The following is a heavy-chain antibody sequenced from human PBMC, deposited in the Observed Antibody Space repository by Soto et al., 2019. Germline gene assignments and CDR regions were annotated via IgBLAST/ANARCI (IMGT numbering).Heavy chain of an antibody. Sequence: PSETLSLTCTVSGGSISSGDYYWSWIRQPPGKGLEWIGYIYYSGSTYYNPSLKSRVTISVDTSKNQLSLKLSSVTAADTAVYYCARVFGTLGYCSGGSCYPDNYFDYWGQGTLVTVSS. CDR3: ARVFGTLGYCSGGSCYPDNYFDY. V-gene: IGHV4-30-4*01. J-gene: IGHJ4*02. D-gene: IGHD2-15*01. CDR1: GGSISSGDYY. CDR2: IYYSGST.